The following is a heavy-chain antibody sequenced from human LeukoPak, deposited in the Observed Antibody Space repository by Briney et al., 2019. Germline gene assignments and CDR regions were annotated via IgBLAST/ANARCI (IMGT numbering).Heavy chain of an antibody. CDR3: ARAPYRSGWYWGYYFDY. V-gene: IGHV4-39*07. Sequence: SETLSLTCTVSGGSISSSSYYWGWIRQPPGKGLEWIGSIYYSGTTYYNPSLKSRVTISIDTSKNQFSLKLSSVTAADTAVYFRARAPYRSGWYWGYYFDYWGQGILVTVSS. J-gene: IGHJ4*02. CDR2: IYYSGTT. D-gene: IGHD6-19*01. CDR1: GGSISSSSYY.